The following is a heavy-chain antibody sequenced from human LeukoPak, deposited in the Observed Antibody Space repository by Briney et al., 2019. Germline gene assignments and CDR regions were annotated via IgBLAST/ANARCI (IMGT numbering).Heavy chain of an antibody. D-gene: IGHD4/OR15-4a*01. V-gene: IGHV1-2*02. CDR2: INPNSGGT. CDR1: GYTFTDYY. J-gene: IGHJ3*02. CDR3: ARGLYAIANYVEDAFEI. Sequence: GASVKVSCKASGYTFTDYYMHWVRQAPRQVLEWMGWINPNSGGTNYAQKFQGRVTMTRDTSISTAYMELSRLRSDDTAVYYCARGLYAIANYVEDAFEIWGQGTMVTVSS.